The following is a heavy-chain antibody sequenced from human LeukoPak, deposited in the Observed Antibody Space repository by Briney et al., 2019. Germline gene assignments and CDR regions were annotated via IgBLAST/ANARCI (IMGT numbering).Heavy chain of an antibody. CDR2: INGDGSTT. Sequence: GRSLRLSCAASGFSFSTYWMHWVRQAPGEGLPWVSRINGDGSTTNYADSVKGRFTISRDNAKNTLYLQMNSLRAEDTAVYYCTRRVDATRWYDPWGQGTLVTVSS. CDR3: TRRVDATRWYDP. V-gene: IGHV3-74*01. J-gene: IGHJ5*02. CDR1: GFSFSTYW. D-gene: IGHD2-15*01.